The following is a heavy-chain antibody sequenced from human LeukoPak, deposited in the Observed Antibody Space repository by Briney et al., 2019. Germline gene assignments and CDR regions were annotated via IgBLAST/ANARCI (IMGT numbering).Heavy chain of an antibody. V-gene: IGHV4-59*11. Sequence: SETLSIDCTVSGGSISSHYWSWIRQPPGKGLEWIGYIYYSGSTNYNPSLKSRVTISVDTSKNQFSLKLSSVTAADTAVYYCARDYGDYVDAFDIWGQGTMVTVSS. CDR3: ARDYGDYVDAFDI. CDR2: IYYSGST. D-gene: IGHD4-17*01. CDR1: GGSISSHY. J-gene: IGHJ3*02.